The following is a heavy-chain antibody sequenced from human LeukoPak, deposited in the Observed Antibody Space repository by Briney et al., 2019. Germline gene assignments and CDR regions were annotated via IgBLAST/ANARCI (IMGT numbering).Heavy chain of an antibody. Sequence: ASVKVSGKASGYTFTSYGISWVRQAPGQGLEWMGWISAYNGNTNYAQKLQGRVTMTTDTSTSTAYMELRSLRSDDTAVYYCARDAWIVGALDYWGQGTLVTVSS. CDR2: ISAYNGNT. D-gene: IGHD1-26*01. CDR1: GYTFTSYG. J-gene: IGHJ4*02. CDR3: ARDAWIVGALDY. V-gene: IGHV1-18*01.